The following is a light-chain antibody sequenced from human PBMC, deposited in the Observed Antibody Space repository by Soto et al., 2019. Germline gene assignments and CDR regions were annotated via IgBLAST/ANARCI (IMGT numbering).Light chain of an antibody. CDR3: VLYMGSGIRV. J-gene: IGLJ3*02. V-gene: IGLV8-61*01. CDR1: SGSVSTSYY. Sequence: QTVVTQEPSFSVSPGGTVTLTCGLSSGSVSTSYYPSRYQQTPGQAPRTLIFSTNTRASGVADRFSGSILGNKAALTITGAQADDESDYYCVLYMGSGIRVFGGGTKLTVL. CDR2: STN.